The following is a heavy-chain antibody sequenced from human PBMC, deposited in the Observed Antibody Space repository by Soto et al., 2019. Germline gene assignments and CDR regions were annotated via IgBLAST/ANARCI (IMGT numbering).Heavy chain of an antibody. CDR3: ARGLRSSAYLDY. V-gene: IGHV4-39*01. Sequence: QLQLQESGPGLVKPSETLSLTCTVTGGPISSSGDYWGWVRQTPGKGLEWIGTISNSGSTYYNPSVMSRVTIPVDTSKTQFSLRLISVTAADTAVYYCARGLRSSAYLDYWGQGTLVTVSS. CDR2: ISNSGST. CDR1: GGPISSSGDY. J-gene: IGHJ4*02.